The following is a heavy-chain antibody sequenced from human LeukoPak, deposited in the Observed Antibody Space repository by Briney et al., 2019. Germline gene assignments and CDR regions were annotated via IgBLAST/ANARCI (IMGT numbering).Heavy chain of an antibody. D-gene: IGHD6-19*01. CDR2: ISGSGGST. Sequence: PGASLSLSCAASGFTFSSYAMSWVRQAPGKGLEWVSAISGSGGSTYYADSVEGRFPISRDNFKNTLYLQMNSLRAEDTAVYYCAKGGPVAADPRYFQHWGQGTLVTVSS. V-gene: IGHV3-23*01. J-gene: IGHJ1*01. CDR3: AKGGPVAADPRYFQH. CDR1: GFTFSSYA.